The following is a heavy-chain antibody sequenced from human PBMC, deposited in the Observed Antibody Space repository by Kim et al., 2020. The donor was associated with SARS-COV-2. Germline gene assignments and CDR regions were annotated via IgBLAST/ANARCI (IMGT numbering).Heavy chain of an antibody. CDR2: INPSGGST. CDR3: ARAVSSGYYYAGARYYFDY. D-gene: IGHD3-22*01. CDR1: GYTFTSYY. Sequence: ASVKVSCKASGYTFTSYYMHWVRQAPGQGLEWMGIINPSGGSTSYAQKFQGRVTMTRDTSTSTVYMELSSLRSEDTAVYYCARAVSSGYYYAGARYYFDYWGQGTLVTVSS. J-gene: IGHJ4*02. V-gene: IGHV1-46*01.